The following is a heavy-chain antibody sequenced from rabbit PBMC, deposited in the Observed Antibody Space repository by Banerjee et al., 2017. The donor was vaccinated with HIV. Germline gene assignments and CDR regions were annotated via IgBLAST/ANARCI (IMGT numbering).Heavy chain of an antibody. V-gene: IGHV1S40*01. CDR1: GFSFSSSYY. Sequence: QSLEESGGDLVKPGASLTLTCTASGFSFSSSYYMCWVRQAPGKGLEWIACIYAGNSGSTYYANWAKGRFTISKTSSATVTLQMTSLTAADTATYFCARNYDDYGDYYFNLWGPGTLVTVS. D-gene: IGHD2-1*01. CDR2: IYAGNSGST. CDR3: ARNYDDYGDYYFNL. J-gene: IGHJ4*01.